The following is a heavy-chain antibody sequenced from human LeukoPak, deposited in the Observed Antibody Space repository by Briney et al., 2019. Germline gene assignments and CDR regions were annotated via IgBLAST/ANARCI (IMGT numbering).Heavy chain of an antibody. CDR2: ISPNSGGT. CDR1: GYTFTGYY. D-gene: IGHD7-27*01. CDR3: ARETSIPKNWGFDSYFDY. V-gene: IGHV1-2*02. J-gene: IGHJ4*02. Sequence: ASVKVSCKASGYTFTGYYMHWVRQAPGQGLEWMGWISPNSGGTNYAQKFQGRVTMTRDTSISTAYMELSRLRPDDTAVYYCARETSIPKNWGFDSYFDYWGQGTLVTVSS.